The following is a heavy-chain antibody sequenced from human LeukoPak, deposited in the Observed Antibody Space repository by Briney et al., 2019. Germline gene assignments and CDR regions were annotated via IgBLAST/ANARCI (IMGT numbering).Heavy chain of an antibody. V-gene: IGHV4-59*11. CDR1: GGSISSHY. D-gene: IGHD1-26*01. Sequence: PSETLSLTCTVSGGSISSHYWSWIRQPPGKGLEWIGYIYYSGSTNYNPSLKSRVTISVDTSKNQFSLKPSSVTAADTAVYYCARSIVGATDLFDYWGQGTLVTVSS. CDR2: IYYSGST. CDR3: ARSIVGATDLFDY. J-gene: IGHJ4*02.